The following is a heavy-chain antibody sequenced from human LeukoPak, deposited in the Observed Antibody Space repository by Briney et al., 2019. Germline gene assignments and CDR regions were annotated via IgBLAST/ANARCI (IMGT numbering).Heavy chain of an antibody. J-gene: IGHJ4*02. CDR3: ARDRTYAFDY. D-gene: IGHD1/OR15-1a*01. CDR2: ISSYSGNI. Sequence: ASVKVSCKASGYTFTSNGISWVRQAPGQGLEWMGWISSYSGNINYAQNLQGRVTMTTDTSTSTAYMELRSLRSDDTAVYYCARDRTYAFDYWGQGTLVTVSS. CDR1: GYTFTSNG. V-gene: IGHV1-18*04.